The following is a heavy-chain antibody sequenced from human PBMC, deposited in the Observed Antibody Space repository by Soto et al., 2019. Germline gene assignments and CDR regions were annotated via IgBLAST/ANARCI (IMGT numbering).Heavy chain of an antibody. D-gene: IGHD2-8*01. Sequence: SETLSLTCAVSGGSISSSNWSSWVRQPPGKGLEWIGEIYLSGSTNYNPSLKSRVTISVDKSKNQYSLKLSSVTAEDTAVYYCAGAGYGRPAVYWGQGTLVAV. V-gene: IGHV4-4*02. CDR2: IYLSGST. J-gene: IGHJ4*02. CDR3: AGAGYGRPAVY. CDR1: GGSISSSNW.